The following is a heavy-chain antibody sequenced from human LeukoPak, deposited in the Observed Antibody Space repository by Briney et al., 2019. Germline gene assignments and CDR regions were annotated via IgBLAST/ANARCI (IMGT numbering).Heavy chain of an antibody. CDR1: GGSISISSSY. J-gene: IGHJ6*03. Sequence: SETLSLTCTVSGGSISISSSYWGWIRQPPGKGLEWVGSVHYSGNTFYNPSLKSRVTISLDTSKNHFSLKVHSVTAADTAVYYCARVNFYYYYYYMDVWGKGTTVTISS. CDR3: ARVNFYYYYYYMDV. CDR2: VHYSGNT. V-gene: IGHV4-39*07.